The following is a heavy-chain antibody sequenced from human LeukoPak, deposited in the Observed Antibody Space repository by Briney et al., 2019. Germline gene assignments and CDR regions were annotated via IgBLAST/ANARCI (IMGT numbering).Heavy chain of an antibody. CDR1: GGSISGYY. CDR3: ARGCSAGTPHNWFDP. V-gene: IGHV4-59*01. Sequence: AETLSLTCTVSGGSISGYYWSWIRQPPGKGLEWIGYIYYSGSTNYNPSLKSRVTISVDTSKNQFSLKLSSVTAADTAVYYCARGCSAGTPHNWFDPWGQGTLVTVSS. J-gene: IGHJ5*02. D-gene: IGHD6-13*01. CDR2: IYYSGST.